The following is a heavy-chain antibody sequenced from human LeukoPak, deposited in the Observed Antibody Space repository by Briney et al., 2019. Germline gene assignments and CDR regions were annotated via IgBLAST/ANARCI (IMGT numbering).Heavy chain of an antibody. CDR2: FDPEDGET. D-gene: IGHD1-26*01. CDR3: ASWELSLKGFDY. J-gene: IGHJ4*02. Sequence: GASVKVSCTVSGYTLTELSMHWVRQAPGKGLEWMGGFDPEDGETIYAQKFQGRVTMTEDTSTDTAYMELSSLRSEDTAVYYCASWELSLKGFDYWGQGTLVTVSS. V-gene: IGHV1-24*01. CDR1: GYTLTELS.